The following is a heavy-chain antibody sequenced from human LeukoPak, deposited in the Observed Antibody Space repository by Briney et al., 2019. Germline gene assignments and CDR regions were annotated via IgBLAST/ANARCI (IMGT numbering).Heavy chain of an antibody. CDR2: INHSGST. J-gene: IGHJ2*01. Sequence: SETLSLTCAVYGGSFRGYYWSWIRQPPGKGLEWIGEINHSGSTNYNPSLKSRVTISVDTSKNQFSLKLNSVTAADTAVYYCARHSLSRQHIVVVTAVHWYFDLWGRGTLVTVSS. CDR3: ARHSLSRQHIVVVTAVHWYFDL. D-gene: IGHD2-21*02. CDR1: GGSFRGYY. V-gene: IGHV4-34*01.